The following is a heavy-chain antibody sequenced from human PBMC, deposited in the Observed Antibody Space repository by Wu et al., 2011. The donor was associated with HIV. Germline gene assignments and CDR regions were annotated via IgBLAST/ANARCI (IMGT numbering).Heavy chain of an antibody. CDR2: IIPIFGTA. CDR3: ARDFGGDGDS. D-gene: IGHD2-21*01. CDR1: GGTFNSYG. V-gene: IGHV1-69*06. J-gene: IGHJ4*02. Sequence: QVQLVQSGAEVKRPGASVKVSCKASGGTFNSYGITWVRQAPGQGLEWMGGIIPIFGTANYAQKFQGRVTITADKSTSTAYMELSSLRSEDTAMYYCARDFGGDGDSWGQGTLVTVSS.